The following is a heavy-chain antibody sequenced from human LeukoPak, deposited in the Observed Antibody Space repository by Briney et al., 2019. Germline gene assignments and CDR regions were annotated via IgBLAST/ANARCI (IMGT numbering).Heavy chain of an antibody. Sequence: PGGSLRLSCAASGFTFSSYAVHWVRQAPGKGLEWVTLISYGGSHKDYADSVKGRFSISRDNSKNTLFQQINSLRAEDTAVYYCAKQYYYDSSGFGDAFDIWGQGTMVTVSS. J-gene: IGHJ3*02. D-gene: IGHD3-22*01. CDR2: ISYGGSHK. CDR3: AKQYYYDSSGFGDAFDI. CDR1: GFTFSSYA. V-gene: IGHV3-30*18.